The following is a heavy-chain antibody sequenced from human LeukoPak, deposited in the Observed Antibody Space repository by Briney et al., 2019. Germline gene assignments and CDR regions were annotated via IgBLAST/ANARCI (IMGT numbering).Heavy chain of an antibody. Sequence: PGRSLRLSCAASGFTLSTHAMQWVRQAPGKGLGWMAVISYDGGNEDYADSVKGRFTISRDTSKNTLYLHMNSLRVEDTAVYYCARGTLLDKDAFDIWGQGTMVTVSS. CDR1: GFTLSTHA. J-gene: IGHJ3*02. CDR2: ISYDGGNE. CDR3: ARGTLLDKDAFDI. V-gene: IGHV3-30-3*01.